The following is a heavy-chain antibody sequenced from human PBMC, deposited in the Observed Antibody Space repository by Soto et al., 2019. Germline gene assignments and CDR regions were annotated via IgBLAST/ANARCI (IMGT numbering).Heavy chain of an antibody. V-gene: IGHV4-34*01. CDR2: INHRGSI. CDR1: GGSFSGYY. CDR3: ASGSRMRRPAARGRDYYYHGLDV. D-gene: IGHD2-15*01. J-gene: IGHJ6*02. Sequence: QVQLQQWGAGLLKPSETLSLNCAVYGGSFSGYYWSWIRQTPGKGLEWIGEINHRGSINYNPSLNRRVTMSVDTAKNQCTLKLNSGTAADPAVFYCASGSRMRRPAARGRDYYYHGLDVWGQGTAVNVSS.